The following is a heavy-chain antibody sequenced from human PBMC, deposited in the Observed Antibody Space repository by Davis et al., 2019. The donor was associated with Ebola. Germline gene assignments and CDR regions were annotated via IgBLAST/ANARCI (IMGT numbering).Heavy chain of an antibody. J-gene: IGHJ4*02. CDR2: VTKSGNA. D-gene: IGHD2-2*01. V-gene: IGHV4-39*01. Sequence: PSETLSLTCTVSGGSFSDYNYYWGWIRQPPGKGLASLRCVTKSGNAYYKPSLQGRVIIPVDTSSDQFSLRMTSLTAADTALYFCASRPASAIPDFWGPGTLVTVSS. CDR3: ASRPASAIPDF. CDR1: GGSFSDYNYY.